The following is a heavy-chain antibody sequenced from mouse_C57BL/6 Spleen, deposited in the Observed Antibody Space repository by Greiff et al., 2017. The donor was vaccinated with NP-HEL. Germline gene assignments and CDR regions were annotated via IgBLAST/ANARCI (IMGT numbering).Heavy chain of an antibody. Sequence: VQLQQSGAELVRPGASVTLSCKASGYTFTDYEMHWVKQTPVHGLEWIGAIDPETGGTAYNQKFKGKAILTADKSSSTAYIELRSLTSEDSAVYDCTRWSWFAYWGQGTLVTVSA. V-gene: IGHV1-15*01. J-gene: IGHJ3*01. CDR1: GYTFTDYE. CDR2: IDPETGGT. CDR3: TRWSWFAY.